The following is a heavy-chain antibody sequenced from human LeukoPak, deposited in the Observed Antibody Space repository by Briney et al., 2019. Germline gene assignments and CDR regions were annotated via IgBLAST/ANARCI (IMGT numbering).Heavy chain of an antibody. CDR3: VRYCSSTTCYTRAVDY. J-gene: IGHJ4*02. CDR2: IYHSGSA. CDR1: SYSITSGYN. D-gene: IGHD2-2*02. V-gene: IGHV4-38-2*02. Sequence: SETLSLTCTVSSYSITSGYNWAWIRQPPGKVLEWIGSIYHSGSAYYNPSLKSRVTISVDTSKNQFSLKLSSVTAADTAVYYCVRYCSSTTCYTRAVDYWAQGTLVTVSS.